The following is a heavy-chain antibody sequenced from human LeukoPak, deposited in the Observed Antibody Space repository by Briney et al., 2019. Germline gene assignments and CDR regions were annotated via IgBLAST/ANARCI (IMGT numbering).Heavy chain of an antibody. CDR2: ISYDGSNK. V-gene: IGHV3-30*18. Sequence: PGGSLRLSCAASGFTFSSYGMLWVRQAPGKGLEWVAVISYDGSNKYYADSVKGRFTISRDNSKNTLYLQMNSLRAEDTAVYYCAKAATYYYDSSGYMDAFDIWGQGTMVTVSS. D-gene: IGHD3-22*01. J-gene: IGHJ3*02. CDR1: GFTFSSYG. CDR3: AKAATYYYDSSGYMDAFDI.